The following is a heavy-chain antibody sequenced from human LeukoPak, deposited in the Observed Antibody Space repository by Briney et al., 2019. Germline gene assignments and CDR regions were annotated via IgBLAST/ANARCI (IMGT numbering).Heavy chain of an antibody. J-gene: IGHJ6*02. CDR3: ATVSSIAARRYYYGMDV. CDR1: GGSISSYY. CDR2: IYTSGST. V-gene: IGHV4-4*07. D-gene: IGHD6-6*01. Sequence: SETLSLTCTVSGGSISSYYWSSIRQPAGKGLEWIGRIYTSGSTNYNPSLKSRVTMSVDTSKNQFSLKLSSVTAADTAVYYCATVSSIAARRYYYGMDVWGQGTTVTVSS.